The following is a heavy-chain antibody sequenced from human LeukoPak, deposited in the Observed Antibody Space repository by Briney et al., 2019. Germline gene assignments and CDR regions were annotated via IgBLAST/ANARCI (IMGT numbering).Heavy chain of an antibody. CDR3: ARKANCVSGSCRYFDY. CDR1: GGSISPYY. CDR2: ISYSGTT. V-gene: IGHV4-59*01. D-gene: IGHD2-21*01. Sequence: SETLSLTCTVSGGSISPYYWSWIRQPPGKGLEWIGYISYSGTTDYNPSLKSRVTVSVDTPKNHFSLKLSSVTAADTAVYYCARKANCVSGSCRYFDYWGQGTPVTVSS. J-gene: IGHJ4*02.